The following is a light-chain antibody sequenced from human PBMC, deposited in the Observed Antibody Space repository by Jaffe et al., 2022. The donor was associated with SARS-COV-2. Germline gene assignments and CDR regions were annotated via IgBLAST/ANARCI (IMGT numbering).Light chain of an antibody. CDR1: NSDVGGYNF. V-gene: IGLV2-8*01. CDR3: SSYAGTNHVV. CDR2: EVS. J-gene: IGLJ2*01. Sequence: QSALTQPPSASGSLGQSVTISCTGTNSDVGGYNFVSWYQQHPGKAPKVMIYEVSERPSGVPDRFSGSKSANTASLTVSGLQAEDEADYYCSSYAGTNHVVFGGGTKLTVL.